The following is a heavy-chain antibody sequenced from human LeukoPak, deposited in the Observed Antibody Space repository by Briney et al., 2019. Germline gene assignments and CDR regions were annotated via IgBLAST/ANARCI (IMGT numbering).Heavy chain of an antibody. V-gene: IGHV3-21*01. D-gene: IGHD3-10*01. CDR1: GFTFSTYS. Sequence: PGGSLRLSCAASGFTFSTYSTNWVRQAPGKGLEWVSSISSGSSYIYYADSVKGRFTISRDNAKNSLYLQMNSLRAEDTAVYYCARVRGPQLSYFDYWGQGTLVTVSS. CDR2: ISSGSSYI. J-gene: IGHJ4*02. CDR3: ARVRGPQLSYFDY.